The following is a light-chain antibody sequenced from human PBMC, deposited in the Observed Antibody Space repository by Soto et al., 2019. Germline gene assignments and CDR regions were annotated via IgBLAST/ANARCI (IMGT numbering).Light chain of an antibody. CDR2: GAA. Sequence: EIVLTQSPGTLSLSPGEGATLSCRASQSISSTYLAWFQQKPGQAPRLLIYGAASRVTGIPDRFSGSGSGTDFTLAISRLEPEDFAVYYCQQFGSSLPDTFGQGTKLEIK. CDR3: QQFGSSLPDT. CDR1: QSISSTY. J-gene: IGKJ2*01. V-gene: IGKV3-20*01.